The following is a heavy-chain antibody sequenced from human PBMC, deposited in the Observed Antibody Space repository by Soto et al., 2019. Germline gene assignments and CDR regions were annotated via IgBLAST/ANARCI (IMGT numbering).Heavy chain of an antibody. CDR1: GFTFSHCG. V-gene: IGHV3-33*01. Sequence: LVESGGGAAQPGRSLRLSCETSGFTFSHCGMHWVRQAPGKGLEWVGMIWNDVTTTHFTDSVKGRFTISRDNSKNTVYLQMNSLRDEDTAVYYCARDCGHYDVDYWGRGTLVTVSS. D-gene: IGHD5-12*01. CDR3: ARDCGHYDVDY. J-gene: IGHJ4*02. CDR2: IWNDVTTT.